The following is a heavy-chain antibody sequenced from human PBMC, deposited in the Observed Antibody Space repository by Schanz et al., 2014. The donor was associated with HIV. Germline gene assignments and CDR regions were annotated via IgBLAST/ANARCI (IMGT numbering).Heavy chain of an antibody. Sequence: QVQLVQSGAEVKKPGASVKVSCKASGYTFTSQYMHWVRQAPGQGLEWMGLINPYDGSTSNAQKFQGRVTMTRDTSTSTVYMQLSSLTSDDTAVYYCARGDILTGLYPYYFDSWGQGTTVTVSS. J-gene: IGHJ4*02. CDR3: ARGDILTGLYPYYFDS. CDR2: INPYDGST. CDR1: GYTFTSQY. V-gene: IGHV1-46*01. D-gene: IGHD3-9*01.